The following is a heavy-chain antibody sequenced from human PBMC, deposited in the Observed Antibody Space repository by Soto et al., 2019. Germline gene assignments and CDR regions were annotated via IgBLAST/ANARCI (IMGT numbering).Heavy chain of an antibody. J-gene: IGHJ4*02. CDR1: GYTFTSYG. V-gene: IGHV1-18*01. Sequence: QVQLVQSGAEVKKPGASVKVSCKASGYTFTSYGISWVRQAPGQGLEWMGWISAYNGNTNYAQKLQDRVTMTTVTSTSTAYMELRSLSSDDTGVYYCARSFYDYVWGSYRYDDYWGQGTLVTVSS. CDR2: ISAYNGNT. D-gene: IGHD3-16*02. CDR3: ARSFYDYVWGSYRYDDY.